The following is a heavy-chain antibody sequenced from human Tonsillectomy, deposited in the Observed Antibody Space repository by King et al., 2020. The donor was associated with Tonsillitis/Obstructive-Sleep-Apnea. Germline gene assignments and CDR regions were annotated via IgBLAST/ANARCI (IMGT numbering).Heavy chain of an antibody. CDR3: ARDQIQDY. CDR1: GFSFRKYW. D-gene: IGHD5-18*01. Sequence: VQLVESGGGLVQPGGSLRLSCAASGFSFRKYWMNWVRQAPGKGLEWVANIKYDGSEKVYVDSGKGRFTISRENAKNSLYLQMNSLRAEDTALYFCARDQIQDYWGQGTLVTVSS. CDR2: IKYDGSEK. J-gene: IGHJ4*02. V-gene: IGHV3-7*05.